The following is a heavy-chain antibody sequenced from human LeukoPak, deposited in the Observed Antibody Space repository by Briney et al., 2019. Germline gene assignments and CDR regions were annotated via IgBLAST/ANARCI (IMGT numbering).Heavy chain of an antibody. J-gene: IGHJ4*02. Sequence: GGSLRLSCAASGFTFSRYWMSWVRQAPGKGLEWVANIKQDGGEIYYVDSVKGRFTISRDNAKNSVYLQMNSLRAEDTAVYYCARVLGSYALDYWGQGTLVTVSS. CDR2: IKQDGGEI. V-gene: IGHV3-7*03. CDR1: GFTFSRYW. CDR3: ARVLGSYALDY. D-gene: IGHD3-10*01.